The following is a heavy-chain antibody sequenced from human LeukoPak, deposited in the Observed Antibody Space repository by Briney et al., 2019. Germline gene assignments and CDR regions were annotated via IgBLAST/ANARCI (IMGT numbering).Heavy chain of an antibody. CDR1: GGSITSSNYY. Sequence: PSETLSLTCTVYGGSITSSNYYWGWIRQPPGKGLEWIGSFYYSGSTNYNPYVKSRITISVDTSKHQFSLQLSSVTAADTAVYYCVYYYGSGSVEYWGQGTLVTVSS. V-gene: IGHV4-39*01. CDR2: FYYSGST. J-gene: IGHJ4*02. D-gene: IGHD3-10*01. CDR3: VYYYGSGSVEY.